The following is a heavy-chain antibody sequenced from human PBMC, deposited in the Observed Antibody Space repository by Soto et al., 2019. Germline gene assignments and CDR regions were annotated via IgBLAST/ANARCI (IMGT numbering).Heavy chain of an antibody. CDR2: ISYSGNT. CDR3: ARSRRGNNFDY. D-gene: IGHD4-4*01. J-gene: IGHJ4*02. CDR1: GGSISSYY. Sequence: SETLSLTCTVSGGSISSYYWSWIRQPPGKGLEWIGYISYSGNTNYNPSLKSRVNISVDTSKNQFSLKLSSVTAADTAVYYCARSRRGNNFDYWGQGALVTVSS. V-gene: IGHV4-59*01.